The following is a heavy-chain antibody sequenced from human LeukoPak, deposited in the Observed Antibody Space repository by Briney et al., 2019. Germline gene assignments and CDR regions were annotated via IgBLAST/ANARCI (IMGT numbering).Heavy chain of an antibody. D-gene: IGHD3-10*01. V-gene: IGHV4-59*08. CDR1: GGSISSYY. CDR2: IFSSGST. CDR3: GRHFGGASGSYYTDY. J-gene: IGHJ4*02. Sequence: SETLSLTCTVSGGSISSYYWSWIRQPPGKGLEWIGYIFSSGSTDYNPSLKSRVTISVDTSRNLFSLSLASVTAADTAVYYCGRHFGGASGSYYTDYWGQGTLVTVSS.